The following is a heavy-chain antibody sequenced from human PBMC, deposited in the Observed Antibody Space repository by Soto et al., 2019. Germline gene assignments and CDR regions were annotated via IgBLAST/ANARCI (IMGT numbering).Heavy chain of an antibody. CDR3: AKLAGSSGAFDY. V-gene: IGHV3-23*01. Sequence: PGRALRLSCAASGFTFSSYAMSWVRQAPGKGLEWVSAISGSGGSTDYADSVKGLVTISRDNSENTLYLQMNSLRAQDTAVYYCAKLAGSSGAFDYWGQGTLVTVSS. D-gene: IGHD3-10*01. J-gene: IGHJ4*02. CDR1: GFTFSSYA. CDR2: ISGSGGST.